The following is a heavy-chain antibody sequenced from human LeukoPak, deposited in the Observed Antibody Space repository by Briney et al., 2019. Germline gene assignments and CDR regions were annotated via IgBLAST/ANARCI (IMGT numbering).Heavy chain of an antibody. CDR2: IKHSGST. CDR1: GGSFSGHY. V-gene: IGHV4-34*01. CDR3: ARSDGYGLVGI. D-gene: IGHD3-10*01. Sequence: SETLSLTCVVYGGSFSGHYWSWIRQPPGKGLEWIGEIKHSGSTNYNPSLKRRVTISVDTSKNQFSLNLSSVTAADTAVYYCARSDGYGLVGIWGQGTMVTVSS. J-gene: IGHJ3*02.